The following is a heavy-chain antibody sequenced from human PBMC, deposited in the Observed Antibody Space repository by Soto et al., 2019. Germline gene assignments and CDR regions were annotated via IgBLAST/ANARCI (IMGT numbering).Heavy chain of an antibody. V-gene: IGHV3-48*03. CDR3: ARVYIAAGGMDV. Sequence: PGGSLRLSCAASGFTFSSYEMNWVRQAPGKGLEWVSYIGSSGGTIYYADSVKGRFTISRDNAKNSLYLQMNSLRAEDTALYCCARVYIAAGGMDVWGQGTTVTVSS. CDR2: IGSSGGTI. D-gene: IGHD6-13*01. CDR1: GFTFSSYE. J-gene: IGHJ6*02.